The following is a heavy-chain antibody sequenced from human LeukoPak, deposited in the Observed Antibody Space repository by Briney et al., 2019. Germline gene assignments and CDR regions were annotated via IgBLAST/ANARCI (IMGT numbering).Heavy chain of an antibody. D-gene: IGHD6-19*01. CDR2: IYYSGST. Sequence: SETLSLTCTASGGSISSSSYYWGWIRQPPGKGLEWIGSIYYSGSTYYNASLKSRVTISVDTSKNQFSLKLSSVTAADTAVYYCASSGWYLSSFNWGQGTLVTVSS. CDR1: GGSISSSSYY. CDR3: ASSGWYLSSFN. J-gene: IGHJ4*02. V-gene: IGHV4-39*01.